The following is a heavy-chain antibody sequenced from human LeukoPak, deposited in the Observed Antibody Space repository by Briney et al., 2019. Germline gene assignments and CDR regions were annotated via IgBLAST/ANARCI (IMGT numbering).Heavy chain of an antibody. J-gene: IGHJ4*02. D-gene: IGHD3-10*01. CDR3: ATIQYGSGSHY. CDR1: GFTFSSYW. V-gene: IGHV3-74*01. Sequence: PGGSLRLSCAASGFTFSSYWMHWVRQAPGKGLVWVSRINSDGSSTSYADSVKGRFTISRDNAKNTLYLQMNSLRVDDTAVYYCATIQYGSGSHYWGQGTLVTVSS. CDR2: INSDGSST.